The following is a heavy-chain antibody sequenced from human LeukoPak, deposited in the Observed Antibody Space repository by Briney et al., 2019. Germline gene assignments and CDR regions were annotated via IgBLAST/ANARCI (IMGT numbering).Heavy chain of an antibody. D-gene: IGHD3-22*01. Sequence: GGSLRLSCAASGFIFSSYWMSWVRQAPGKGLEWVANIKQDGREMYYVDSVKGRFTISRDNAKNSLYLQMNSLRAEDTAVYYCARDHEGDYYDSSGYYPGDYWGQGTLVTVSS. CDR1: GFIFSSYW. CDR2: IKQDGREM. J-gene: IGHJ4*02. CDR3: ARDHEGDYYDSSGYYPGDY. V-gene: IGHV3-7*01.